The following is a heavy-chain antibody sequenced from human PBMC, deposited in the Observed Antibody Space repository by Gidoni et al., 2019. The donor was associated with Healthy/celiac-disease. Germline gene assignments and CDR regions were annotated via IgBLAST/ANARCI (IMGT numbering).Heavy chain of an antibody. Sequence: HLQLQESGPGLVKPSETLSLTCTVSGGSISSSSYYWGWIRQPPGKGLEWIGSIYYSGSTYYNPSLKSRVTIAVDTSKNQFSLKLSSVTAADTAVYYCARDHYYDSRGFDYWGQGTLVTVSS. V-gene: IGHV4-39*01. CDR3: ARDHYYDSRGFDY. J-gene: IGHJ4*02. D-gene: IGHD3-22*01. CDR2: IYYSGST. CDR1: GGSISSSSYY.